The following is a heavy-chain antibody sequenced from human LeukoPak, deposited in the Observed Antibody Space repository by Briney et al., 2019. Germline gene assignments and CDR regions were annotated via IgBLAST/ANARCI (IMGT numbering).Heavy chain of an antibody. J-gene: IGHJ4*02. CDR3: AKTGAAAGISGDFDY. V-gene: IGHV3-23*01. CDR2: ISGSGGST. CDR1: GFTFSSYA. Sequence: GGSLRLSCAASGFTFSSYAISWVRQAPGKGLEWVSAISGSGGSTYYADSVKGRFTISRDNSKNTLYLQMNSLRAEDTAVYYCAKTGAAAGISGDFDYWGQGTLVTVSS. D-gene: IGHD6-13*01.